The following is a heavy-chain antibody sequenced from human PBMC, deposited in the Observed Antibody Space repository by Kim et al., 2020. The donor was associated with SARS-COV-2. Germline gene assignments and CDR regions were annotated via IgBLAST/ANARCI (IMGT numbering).Heavy chain of an antibody. V-gene: IGHV3-21*01. J-gene: IGHJ4*02. CDR2: ISSSSSYI. CDR3: ARDLRGYCSGGSCGGIFYY. Sequence: GGSLRLSCAASGFTFSSYSMNWVRQAPGKGLEWVSSISSSSSYIYYADSVKGRFTISRDNAKNSLYLQMNSLRAEDTAVYYCARDLRGYCSGGSCGGIFYYWGQGTLVTVSS. D-gene: IGHD2-15*01. CDR1: GFTFSSYS.